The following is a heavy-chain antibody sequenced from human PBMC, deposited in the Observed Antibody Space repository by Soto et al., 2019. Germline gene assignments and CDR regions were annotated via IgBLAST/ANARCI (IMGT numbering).Heavy chain of an antibody. V-gene: IGHV3-23*01. J-gene: IGHJ4*02. CDR2: ISGSGGST. CDR1: GFTFSSYA. D-gene: IGHD3-3*01. Sequence: EVQLLESGGGLVQPGGSLRLSCAASGFTFSSYAMSWVRQAPGKGLEWVSAISGSGGSTYYADSVKGRFTISRDNSKNTLYLQMNSLRAEDTAVYYCAKHYDFWSGFKYYFDYWGQGTLVTVSS. CDR3: AKHYDFWSGFKYYFDY.